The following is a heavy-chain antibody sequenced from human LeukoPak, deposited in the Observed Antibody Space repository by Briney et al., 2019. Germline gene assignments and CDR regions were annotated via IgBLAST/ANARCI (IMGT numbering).Heavy chain of an antibody. D-gene: IGHD2-15*01. Sequence: GESLKISYKGSGYSFSSYWIDWVRQMPGKGLEWMGIIYPGDSDTRYSPSFQGQVTISADKSISTAYLQWSSLKASDTAMYYCARRGYCSGGNCHLDYWGQGTLVTVSS. J-gene: IGHJ4*02. V-gene: IGHV5-51*01. CDR1: GYSFSSYW. CDR3: ARRGYCSGGNCHLDY. CDR2: IYPGDSDT.